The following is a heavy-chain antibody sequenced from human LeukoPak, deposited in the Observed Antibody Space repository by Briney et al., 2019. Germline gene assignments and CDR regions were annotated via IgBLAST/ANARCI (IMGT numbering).Heavy chain of an antibody. V-gene: IGHV3-30*18. CDR2: ISYDGGHK. J-gene: IGHJ3*02. D-gene: IGHD1-26*01. CDR1: ASTLSSNG. Sequence: PPGSRTLSCPASASTLSSNGIDCVRQAPGEGLEWVAVISYDGGHKYHAKSVKGPSTLATDKSKNTLYLQMSSLRAEDTSVYYCANGSYSGRYYDAFDIWGQGTMVTVSS. CDR3: ANGSYSGRYYDAFDI.